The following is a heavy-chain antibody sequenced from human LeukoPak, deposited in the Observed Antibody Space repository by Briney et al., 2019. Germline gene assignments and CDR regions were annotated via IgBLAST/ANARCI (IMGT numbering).Heavy chain of an antibody. CDR1: GGSISSYY. CDR3: ARDHPAVAGSFDY. J-gene: IGHJ4*02. CDR2: IYTSGST. D-gene: IGHD6-19*01. Sequence: SETLSLTCTVSGGSISSYYWSWIRQPAGKGLEWIGRIYTSGSTNYNPSLKSRVTMSVDTSKNQFSLKLNSVTPEDTAVYYCARDHPAVAGSFDYWGQGTLVTVSS. V-gene: IGHV4-4*07.